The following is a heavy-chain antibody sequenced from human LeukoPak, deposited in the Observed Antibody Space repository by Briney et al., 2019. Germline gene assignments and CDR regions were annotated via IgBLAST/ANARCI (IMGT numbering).Heavy chain of an antibody. CDR1: GVPLSSCGYL. Sequence: SQTLSLLRAVSGVPLSSCGYLGRWIRQPPGKGLEWIGYIYYSGSTNYDPSLKSRVTISVDTSKNQFSLKLSSVTAADTAVYYCARDHIDAFDIWGQGTMVTVSS. CDR2: IYYSGST. J-gene: IGHJ3*02. V-gene: IGHV4-61*08. CDR3: ARDHIDAFDI.